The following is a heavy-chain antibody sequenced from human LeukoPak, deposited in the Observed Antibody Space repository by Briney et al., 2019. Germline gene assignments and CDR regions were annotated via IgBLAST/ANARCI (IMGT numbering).Heavy chain of an antibody. CDR2: INHSGST. D-gene: IGHD3-22*01. V-gene: IGHV4-34*01. Sequence: SETLSLTCAVYGGSFSGYYWSWIRQPPGKGLEWIGEINHSGSTNYNPSLKSRVTISVDTSKNQFSLKLSSVTAADTAAYYCARSPNYDSSGYPPDYWGQGTLVTVSS. CDR1: GGSFSGYY. CDR3: ARSPNYDSSGYPPDY. J-gene: IGHJ4*02.